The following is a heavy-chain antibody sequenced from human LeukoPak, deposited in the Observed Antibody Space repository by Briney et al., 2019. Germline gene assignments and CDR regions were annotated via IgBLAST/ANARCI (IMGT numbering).Heavy chain of an antibody. CDR1: GYTFTSYG. Sequence: SVKVSCKASGYTFTSYGISWVRQAPGQGLEWMGRIIPILGIANYAQKFQGRVTITADKSTSTAYMELSSLRSEDTAVYYCARDHPTVAGPYGMDVWGQGTTVTVSS. J-gene: IGHJ6*02. V-gene: IGHV1-69*04. CDR2: IIPILGIA. CDR3: ARDHPTVAGPYGMDV. D-gene: IGHD4-17*01.